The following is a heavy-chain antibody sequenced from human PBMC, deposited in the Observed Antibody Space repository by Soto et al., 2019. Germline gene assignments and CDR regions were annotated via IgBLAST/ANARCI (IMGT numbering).Heavy chain of an antibody. J-gene: IGHJ3*02. D-gene: IGHD4-17*01. V-gene: IGHV4-59*01. CDR1: GGSISGYC. CDR2: IFYSGST. Sequence: SETLSLTCTVSGGSISGYCGSWIRQPPGKGLEWIGYIFYSGSTNYNPSLKSRVTISVDTSKNQFSLKLSSVTAADTAVYYCARRYGSAFDIWGHGTMVTV. CDR3: ARRYGSAFDI.